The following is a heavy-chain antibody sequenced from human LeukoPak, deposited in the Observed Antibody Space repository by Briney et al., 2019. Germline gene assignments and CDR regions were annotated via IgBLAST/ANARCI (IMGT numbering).Heavy chain of an antibody. D-gene: IGHD3-22*01. V-gene: IGHV4-31*03. CDR3: ARESISYYYDSGAIDY. CDR2: IYYSGST. CDR1: GGSISSGGYY. Sequence: SETLSLTCTVSGGSISSGGYYWSWIRQHPGKGLEWIGYIYYSGSTYYNPSLKSRVTISVDTSKNQFSLKLSSVTAADTAVYYCARESISYYYDSGAIDYWGQGTLVTVSS. J-gene: IGHJ4*02.